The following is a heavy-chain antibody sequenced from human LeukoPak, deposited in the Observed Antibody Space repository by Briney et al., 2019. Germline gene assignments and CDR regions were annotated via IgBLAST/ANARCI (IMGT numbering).Heavy chain of an antibody. CDR1: GGTFSSYA. V-gene: IGHV1-69*05. CDR2: IIPIFGTA. Sequence: ASVKVSCKASGGTFSSYAISWVRQAPGQGLEWMGGIIPIFGTANYAQKFQGRVTITTDESTSTAYMELSSLRSEDTAVYYCARDKLSYCGGDCYSGSDYWGQGTLVTVSS. CDR3: ARDKLSYCGGDCYSGSDY. J-gene: IGHJ4*02. D-gene: IGHD2-21*02.